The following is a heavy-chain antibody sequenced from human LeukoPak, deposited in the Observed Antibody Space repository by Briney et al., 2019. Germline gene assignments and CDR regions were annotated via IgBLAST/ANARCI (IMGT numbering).Heavy chain of an antibody. Sequence: GGSLRLSCAASGFTVSNNYMSWVRQAPGKGLEWVSVIYSGSSTYYADSVKGRFTISRDNSKNTLYLQMNSLRIEDTAVYYCTKDRSHGRSYFDYWGQGTLVTVAS. CDR2: IYSGSST. CDR3: TKDRSHGRSYFDY. D-gene: IGHD1-26*01. J-gene: IGHJ4*02. CDR1: GFTVSNNY. V-gene: IGHV3-66*02.